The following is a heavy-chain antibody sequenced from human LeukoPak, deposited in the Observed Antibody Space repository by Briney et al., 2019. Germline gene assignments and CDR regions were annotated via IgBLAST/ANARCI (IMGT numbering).Heavy chain of an antibody. V-gene: IGHV1-8*01. CDR1: GYTFTSYD. J-gene: IGHJ4*02. CDR3: ARGGSHYDFWSGSHYYFDY. Sequence: ASVKVSCKASGYTFTSYDINWVRQATGQGLEWMGWMNPNSGNTGYAQKFQGRVTMTRNTSISTAYMELSSLRSEDTAVYYCARGGSHYDFWSGSHYYFDYWGQGTLVTVSS. CDR2: MNPNSGNT. D-gene: IGHD3-3*01.